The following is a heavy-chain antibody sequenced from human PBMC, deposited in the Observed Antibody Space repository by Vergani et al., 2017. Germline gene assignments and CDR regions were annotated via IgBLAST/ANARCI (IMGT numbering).Heavy chain of an antibody. V-gene: IGHV3-43*01. CDR1: GFTFDDYT. Sequence: EVQLVESGGVVVQAGGSLRLSCTASGFTFDDYTMHWVRQAPGKGLDWVSLISWDGGSTYYADSVKGRFTISRDNSKNSLYLQMNSLRTEDTALYYCAKESGYDILTGYDDAFDIWGQGKMVTVSS. CDR3: AKESGYDILTGYDDAFDI. CDR2: ISWDGGST. D-gene: IGHD3-9*01. J-gene: IGHJ3*02.